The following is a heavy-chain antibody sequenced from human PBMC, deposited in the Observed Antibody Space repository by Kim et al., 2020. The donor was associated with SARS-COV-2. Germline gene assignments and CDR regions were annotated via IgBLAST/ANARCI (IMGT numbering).Heavy chain of an antibody. V-gene: IGHV4-34*01. Sequence: SETLSLTCAVYGGSFSGYYWSWIRQPPGKGLEWIGEINHSGSTNYNPSLKSRVTISVDTSKNQFSLKLSSVTAADTAVYYCARVRSNLSSYYYDSRPGAGMDVWGQGTTVTVSS. J-gene: IGHJ6*02. D-gene: IGHD3-22*01. CDR2: INHSGST. CDR1: GGSFSGYY. CDR3: ARVRSNLSSYYYDSRPGAGMDV.